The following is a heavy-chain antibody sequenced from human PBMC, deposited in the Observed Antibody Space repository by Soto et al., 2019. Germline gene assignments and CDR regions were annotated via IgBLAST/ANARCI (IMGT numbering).Heavy chain of an antibody. V-gene: IGHV4-34*01. J-gene: IGHJ6*03. CDR2: INHSGST. CDR3: ARGLRSYYYYMDV. CDR1: GGSFSGYY. Sequence: PSETLSLTCAAYGGSFSGYYWSWIRQPPGKGLEWIGEINHSGSTNYNPSLKSRVTISVDTSKNQFSLKLSSVTAADTAVYYCARGLRSYYYYMDVWGKGTTVTVSS.